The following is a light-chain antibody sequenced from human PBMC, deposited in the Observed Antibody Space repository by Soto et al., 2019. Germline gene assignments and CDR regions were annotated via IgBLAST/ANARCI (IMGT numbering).Light chain of an antibody. J-gene: IGKJ2*01. CDR3: QLYGSSPPFT. CDR1: QRVSSSD. V-gene: IGKV3-20*01. Sequence: EIVLTQSPGTLSLSPGERATLSCRASQRVSSSDLAWYQQKPGQAPRLLIYGASSRATGIPDRFSGSGSGRDVTLTISRLEPEDVAVYFCQLYGSSPPFTFGQGTKVEI. CDR2: GAS.